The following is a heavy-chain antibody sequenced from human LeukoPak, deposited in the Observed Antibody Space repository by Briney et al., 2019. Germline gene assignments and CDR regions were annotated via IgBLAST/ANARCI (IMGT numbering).Heavy chain of an antibody. J-gene: IGHJ4*02. CDR2: INHSGST. Sequence: SESLSLTCAVYGGSFSGYYWSWIRQPPGKGLEWIGEINHSGSTNYNPSLKSRVTISVDTSKNQFSLKLSSVTAADTAVYYCARSRGVKDYWCQGTLVTVSS. CDR3: ARSRGVKDY. CDR1: GGSFSGYY. D-gene: IGHD3-10*01. V-gene: IGHV4-34*01.